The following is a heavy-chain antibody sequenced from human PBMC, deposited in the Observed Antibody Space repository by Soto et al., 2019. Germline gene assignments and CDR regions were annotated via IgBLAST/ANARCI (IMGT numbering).Heavy chain of an antibody. CDR1: DDIFPNYG. V-gene: IGHV1-18*04. D-gene: IGHD1-26*01. Sequence: QVHLVQSGAEGRKPGASVTVSCKASDDIFPNYGVSWVRLAPGQGLEWVGGISAHNGKTNYAQKFQGRVTITTDTSTNTAYMELRSRRSDDTAVYYCARVGKQHAVLFYYAMDVWGQGTPVTVSS. CDR2: ISAHNGKT. J-gene: IGHJ6*02. CDR3: ARVGKQHAVLFYYAMDV.